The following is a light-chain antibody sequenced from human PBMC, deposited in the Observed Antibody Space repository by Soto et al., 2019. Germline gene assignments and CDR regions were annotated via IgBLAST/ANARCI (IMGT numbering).Light chain of an antibody. CDR3: SSYTSSNTLV. J-gene: IGLJ2*01. Sequence: QSALTQPASVSGSPGQSITISCTGTSSDVGGYNYVSWYQHHPGKAPKLMIYDVSHRPSGVSNRFSASKSGNTASLTISGLQADDEADYYCSSYTSSNTLVFGGGTKVTVL. V-gene: IGLV2-14*03. CDR2: DVS. CDR1: SSDVGGYNY.